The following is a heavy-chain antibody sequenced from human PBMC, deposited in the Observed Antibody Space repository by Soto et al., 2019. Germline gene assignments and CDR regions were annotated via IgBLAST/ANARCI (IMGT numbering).Heavy chain of an antibody. CDR2: IYPGDSDT. J-gene: IGHJ5*02. CDR3: ASQKTVIRGPLSSSWFDP. Sequence: PRESLKLSCKCYGYTFTDYWIGWVRQMPGKGLELIGLIYPGDSDTRYSPSFQGRVTISADKSISTAFLQWSSLRASDTAMYYCASQKTVIRGPLSSSWFDPWGQGTLVTVSS. CDR1: GYTFTDYW. D-gene: IGHD6-13*01. V-gene: IGHV5-51*01.